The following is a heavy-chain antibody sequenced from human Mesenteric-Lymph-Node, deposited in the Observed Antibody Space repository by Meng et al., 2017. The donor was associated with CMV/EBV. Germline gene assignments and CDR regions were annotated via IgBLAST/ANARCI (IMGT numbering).Heavy chain of an antibody. CDR1: GDSVSSNSGA. CDR2: TYYRSNWYN. CDR3: ARGAYCDSTSCRTFDY. J-gene: IGHJ4*02. D-gene: IGHD2-2*01. Sequence: SETLSLTCAISGDSVSSNSGAWNWVRQSPSRGLEWLGRTYYRSNWYNDYEVSVRGRIAINPDTSKNQFSLQLNSVTPEDTAVYFCARGAYCDSTSCRTFDYWGQGTLVTVSS. V-gene: IGHV6-1*01.